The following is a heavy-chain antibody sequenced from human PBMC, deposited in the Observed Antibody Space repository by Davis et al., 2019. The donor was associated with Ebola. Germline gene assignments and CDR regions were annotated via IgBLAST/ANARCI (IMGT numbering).Heavy chain of an antibody. CDR2: ISSSSSYI. CDR3: AGMYYDFWSGYLFDY. Sequence: PGGSLRLSCAASGFTFSSYSMNWVRQAPGKGLEWVSSISSSSSYIYYADSVKGRFTISRDNAKNSLYLQMNSLRDEDTAVYYCAGMYYDFWSGYLFDYWGQGTLVTVSS. V-gene: IGHV3-21*01. D-gene: IGHD3-3*01. CDR1: GFTFSSYS. J-gene: IGHJ4*02.